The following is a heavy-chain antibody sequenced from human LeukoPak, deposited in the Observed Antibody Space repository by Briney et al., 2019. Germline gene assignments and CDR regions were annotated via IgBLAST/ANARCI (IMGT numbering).Heavy chain of an antibody. D-gene: IGHD6-13*01. V-gene: IGHV4-30-4*07. CDR1: GGSISSDSYS. CDR3: ARCIEPAGHDGYFDL. CDR2: IYYSGST. Sequence: SQTLSLTCAVSGGSISSDSYSWSWIRQPLGKGLEWIGYIYYSGSTYYNPSLKTRITISVDTSKNQFSLKLSSVSDADTAVYYCARCIEPAGHDGYFDLWGRGTLITVSS. J-gene: IGHJ2*01.